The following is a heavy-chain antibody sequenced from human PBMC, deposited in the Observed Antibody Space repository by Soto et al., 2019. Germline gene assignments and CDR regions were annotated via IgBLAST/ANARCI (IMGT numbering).Heavy chain of an antibody. J-gene: IGHJ6*02. D-gene: IGHD3-10*01. V-gene: IGHV3-53*01. CDR3: ARSGSGNYYYYGMDV. Sequence: LRLSCAASGFTVSSNYMSWVRQAPGKGLEWVSVIYSGGSTYYADSVKGRFTISRDNSKNTLYLQMNSLRAEDTAVYYCARSGSGNYYYYGMDVWGQGTTVTVSS. CDR2: IYSGGST. CDR1: GFTVSSNY.